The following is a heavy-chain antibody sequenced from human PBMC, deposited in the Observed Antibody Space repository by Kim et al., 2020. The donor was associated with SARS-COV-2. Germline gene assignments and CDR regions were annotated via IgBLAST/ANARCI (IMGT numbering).Heavy chain of an antibody. J-gene: IGHJ5*02. V-gene: IGHV1-3*01. D-gene: IGHD3-10*01. CDR2: INAGNGNT. Sequence: ASVKVSCKASGYTFTSYAMHWVRQAPGQRLEWMGWINAGNGNTKYSQKFQGRVTITRDTSASTAYMELSSLRSEDTAVYYCARESSRMVRGVIYSWFDPWGQGTLVTVSS. CDR3: ARESSRMVRGVIYSWFDP. CDR1: GYTFTSYA.